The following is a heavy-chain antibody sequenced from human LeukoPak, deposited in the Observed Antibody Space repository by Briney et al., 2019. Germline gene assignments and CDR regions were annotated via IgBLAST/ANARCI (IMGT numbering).Heavy chain of an antibody. Sequence: SETLSLTCTVSGGSISSGGYYWSCIRQHPGKGLEWIGYIYYSGSTYYNPSLKSRVTISVDTSKNQFSLKLSSVTAADTAVYYCARTPLMPDNSSSWYFDLWGRGTLVTVSS. D-gene: IGHD6-13*01. J-gene: IGHJ2*01. CDR3: ARTPLMPDNSSSWYFDL. V-gene: IGHV4-31*03. CDR2: IYYSGST. CDR1: GGSISSGGYY.